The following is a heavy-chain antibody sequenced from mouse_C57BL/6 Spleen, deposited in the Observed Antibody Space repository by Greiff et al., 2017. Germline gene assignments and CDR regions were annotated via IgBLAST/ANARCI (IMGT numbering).Heavy chain of an antibody. CDR3: AKPIYYDYDDAMDY. Sequence: VQLQQSGPGLVQPSQSLSITCTVSGFSLTSYGVHWVRQSPGKGLEWLGVIWSGGSTDYNAAFISRLSISKDNSKSQVFFKMNSLQADDTAIYYCAKPIYYDYDDAMDYWGQGTSVTVSS. CDR2: IWSGGST. CDR1: GFSLTSYG. D-gene: IGHD2-4*01. J-gene: IGHJ4*01. V-gene: IGHV2-4*01.